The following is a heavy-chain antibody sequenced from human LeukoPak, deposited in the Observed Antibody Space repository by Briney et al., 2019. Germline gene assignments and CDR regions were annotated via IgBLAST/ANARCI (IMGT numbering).Heavy chain of an antibody. J-gene: IGHJ4*02. V-gene: IGHV4-39*07. CDR1: GGSISSSSNY. D-gene: IGHD4-17*01. CDR2: VHYSGST. Sequence: PSETLSLTCIVSGGSISSSSNYWGWIRQPPGKGLEWIGSVHYSGSTYYNLSLKSRVTISADTSKNQFSLKLSSVTAADTAVYYCASYGDYRLQALGFSYYFDYWGQGTLVTVSS. CDR3: ASYGDYRLQALGFSYYFDY.